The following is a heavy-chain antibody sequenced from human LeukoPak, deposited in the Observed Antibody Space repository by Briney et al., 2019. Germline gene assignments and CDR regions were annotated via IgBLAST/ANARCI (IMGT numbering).Heavy chain of an antibody. Sequence: GRSLRLSCAASGFTFSSYGMHWVRQAPGKGLEWVAVIWYDGSNKYYADSVKGRFTISRDNSKNTLYLQMNSLRAEDTAVYYCAGCGPYYGDYGYYYYGMDVWGKGTTVTVSS. CDR3: AGCGPYYGDYGYYYYGMDV. J-gene: IGHJ6*04. CDR2: IWYDGSNK. CDR1: GFTFSSYG. D-gene: IGHD4-17*01. V-gene: IGHV3-33*01.